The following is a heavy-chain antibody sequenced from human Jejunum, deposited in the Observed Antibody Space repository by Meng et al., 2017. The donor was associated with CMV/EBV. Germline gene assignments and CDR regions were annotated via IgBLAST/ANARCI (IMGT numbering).Heavy chain of an antibody. CDR3: ARAGWAAIGY. J-gene: IGHJ4*02. CDR2: VSWNGSRT. CDR1: GFTFSNSD. Sequence: CAASGFTFSNSDMYWVRQAPGKGLEWVSGVSWNGSRTHYADSVKGRFTISRDNAKSSLYLQMNSLRAEDTALYYCARAGWAAIGYWGQGTVVTVSS. V-gene: IGHV3-19*01. D-gene: IGHD2-2*01.